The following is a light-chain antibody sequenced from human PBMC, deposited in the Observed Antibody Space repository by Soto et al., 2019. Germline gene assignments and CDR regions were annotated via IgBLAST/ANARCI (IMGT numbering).Light chain of an antibody. V-gene: IGKV1-39*01. J-gene: IGKJ1*01. Sequence: DIQMTQSPSSLSASVGDRVTITCRASQNIYSYLNWYQQKPGTAPKLLIFAASSLQSGVPSRFSGSGPGTDFTLTISSLQPEDFATYYCQQSYSDPWTFGQGTKVEIK. CDR2: AAS. CDR1: QNIYSY. CDR3: QQSYSDPWT.